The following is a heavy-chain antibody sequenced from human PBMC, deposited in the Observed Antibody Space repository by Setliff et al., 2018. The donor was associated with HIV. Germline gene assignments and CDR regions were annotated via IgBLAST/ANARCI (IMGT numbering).Heavy chain of an antibody. J-gene: IGHJ4*02. Sequence: ASETLSLTCTVSGGSISSYYWSWIRQPAGKGLEWIGRIYTSGSTNYNPSLKSRVTISIDTSKNQFSLKLNSVTAADTAMYYCARDGGSSGWYFVLGYSDYWGPGTLVTVSS. CDR1: GGSISSYY. CDR2: IYTSGST. V-gene: IGHV4-4*07. D-gene: IGHD6-19*01. CDR3: ARDGGSSGWYFVLGYSDY.